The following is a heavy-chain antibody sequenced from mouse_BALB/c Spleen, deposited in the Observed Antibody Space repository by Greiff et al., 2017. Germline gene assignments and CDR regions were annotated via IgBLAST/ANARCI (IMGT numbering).Heavy chain of an antibody. J-gene: IGHJ2*01. CDR2: ISSGGST. Sequence: EVHLVESGGGLVKPGGSLKLSCAASGFTFSSYAMSWVRQTPEKRLEWVASISSGGSTYYPDSVKGRFTISRDNARNILYLQMSSLRSEDTAMYYCARDYDGYCFDYWGQGTTLTVSS. V-gene: IGHV5-6-5*01. CDR3: ARDYDGYCFDY. CDR1: GFTFSSYA. D-gene: IGHD2-3*01.